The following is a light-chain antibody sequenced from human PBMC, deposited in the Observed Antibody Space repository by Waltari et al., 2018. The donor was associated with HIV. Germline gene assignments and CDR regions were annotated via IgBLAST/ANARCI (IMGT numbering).Light chain of an antibody. CDR2: DVS. CDR1: SSDVGGYNY. J-gene: IGLJ1*01. CDR3: SSYTSSSTYV. Sequence: QSALTQPASVSGSPGQSIAISCTGTSSDVGGYNYVSWYQQHPGKVPKLMIFDVSNRPSGVSLRFSGSKSGNTASLTISGLQAEDEADYYCSSYTSSSTYVFGTGTKVTVL. V-gene: IGLV2-14*03.